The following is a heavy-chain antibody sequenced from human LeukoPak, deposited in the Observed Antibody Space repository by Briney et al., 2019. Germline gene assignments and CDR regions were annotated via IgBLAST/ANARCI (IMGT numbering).Heavy chain of an antibody. J-gene: IGHJ4*02. CDR2: INSDGSST. CDR3: ARDRSSEWELLW. CDR1: GFTFSGYW. Sequence: GGSLRLSCAASGFTFSGYWMHWVRQAPGKGLVWVSRINSDGSSTSYADSVKGRFTISRDNAKNTLYLQMNSLRAEDTAAYYCARDRSSEWELLWWGQGTLVTVSS. D-gene: IGHD1-26*01. V-gene: IGHV3-74*01.